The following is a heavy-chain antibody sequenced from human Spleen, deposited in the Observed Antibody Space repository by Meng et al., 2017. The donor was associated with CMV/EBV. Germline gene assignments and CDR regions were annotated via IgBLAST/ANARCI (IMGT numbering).Heavy chain of an antibody. V-gene: IGHV3-21*06. Sequence: GGSLRLSCTASGFMFSMYSMVWVRQAPGKGLEWVSSISSSSGYIYYADSVKGRFTISRDNSRNSLYLQMNSLSAEDTAVYYCARDISCTTSNCYPGDFHYYYHGMEVWGQGTTVTVSS. CDR3: ARDISCTTSNCYPGDFHYYYHGMEV. CDR1: GFMFSMYS. CDR2: ISSSSGYI. J-gene: IGHJ6*02. D-gene: IGHD6-25*01.